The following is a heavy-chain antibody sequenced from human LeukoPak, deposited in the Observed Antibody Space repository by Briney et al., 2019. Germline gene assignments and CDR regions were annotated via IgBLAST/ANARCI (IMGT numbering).Heavy chain of an antibody. CDR3: ARPSFHCSSTSCYTGYGMDV. CDR2: MSPNSGDT. D-gene: IGHD2-2*02. V-gene: IGHV1-8*01. J-gene: IGHJ6*02. CDR1: GYTFTSYD. Sequence: ASVKVSCKASGYTFTSYDFNWVRQATGQRPEWMGWMSPNSGDTGYAQKFQGRVTMTTDTSTSTAYMELRSLRSDDTAVYYCARPSFHCSSTSCYTGYGMDVWGQGTTVTVSS.